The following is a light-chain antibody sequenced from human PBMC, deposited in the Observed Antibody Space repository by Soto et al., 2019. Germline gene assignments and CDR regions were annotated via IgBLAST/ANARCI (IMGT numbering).Light chain of an antibody. CDR2: GAS. J-gene: IGKJ1*01. V-gene: IGKV3-20*01. CDR3: QQYGSSGT. Sequence: EIVLTQSPGTLSLSPGERATLSCRASQSVSNNYLAWYQQQPGQAPRLRIYGASNRATGIPDRFSGSGSGTDFTLTISRLEPEDFAVYYCQQYGSSGTFGQGTKVEIK. CDR1: QSVSNNY.